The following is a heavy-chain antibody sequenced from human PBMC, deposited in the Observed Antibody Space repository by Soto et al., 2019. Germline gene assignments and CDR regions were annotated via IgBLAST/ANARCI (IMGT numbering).Heavy chain of an antibody. Sequence: QVQLVESGGGVVQPGRSLRLSCAASGFTFSSYAMHWVRQAPGKELEWVAVISYDGSNKYYADSVKGRFTISRDNSKNTLYLQMNSLRAEDTAVYYCARVARFLGWLLYSYYYYGMDVWGQGTTVTVSS. V-gene: IGHV3-30-3*01. CDR2: ISYDGSNK. J-gene: IGHJ6*02. CDR1: GFTFSSYA. D-gene: IGHD3-3*01. CDR3: ARVARFLGWLLYSYYYYGMDV.